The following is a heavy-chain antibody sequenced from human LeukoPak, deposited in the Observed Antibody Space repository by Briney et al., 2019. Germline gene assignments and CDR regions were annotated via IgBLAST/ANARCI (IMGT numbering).Heavy chain of an antibody. CDR1: GGPISGYY. V-gene: IGHV4-59*01. CDR2: IYYTGRA. Sequence: PSETLSLTCTVSGGPISGYYWTWIRQPPGKGLEWIGQIYYTGRADYNPSLKSRITISVDTSKNQISLRLSSVTAADTAIYYCARFGVDYDMDVWGQGTTVTVSS. J-gene: IGHJ6*02. CDR3: ARFGVDYDMDV. D-gene: IGHD3-16*01.